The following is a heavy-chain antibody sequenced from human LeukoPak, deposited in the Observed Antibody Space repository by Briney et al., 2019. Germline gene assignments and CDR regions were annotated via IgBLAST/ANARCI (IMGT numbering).Heavy chain of an antibody. CDR3: ATYKSYSDV. D-gene: IGHD1-1*01. J-gene: IGHJ4*02. CDR2: IKSNTDGGTA. V-gene: IGHV3-15*01. CDR1: GFIFSSAW. Sequence: SGGSLRLSCTASGFIFSSAWMTWVRQAPGKGLEWLGRIKSNTDGGTADFAAPVKGRFTMSRDDSKTTLYLQMNNLRNEDTAVYYYATYKSYSDVWGQGTLVTVSS.